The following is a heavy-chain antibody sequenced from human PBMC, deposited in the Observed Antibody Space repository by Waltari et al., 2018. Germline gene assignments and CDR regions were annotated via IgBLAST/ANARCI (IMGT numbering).Heavy chain of an antibody. Sequence: EVQLVESGGGLIQPGGSLRLSCAASGFTVSSNYMTWVRQAPGKGLEWLANIKGDGSQKNYVDSGKGRFTISRDTANNALELKMNSLRAEDTAVYYCARDPHYSNFDYWGQGTLVTVSS. CDR3: ARDPHYSNFDY. CDR2: IKGDGSQK. V-gene: IGHV3-7*01. D-gene: IGHD4-4*01. CDR1: GFTVSSNY. J-gene: IGHJ4*02.